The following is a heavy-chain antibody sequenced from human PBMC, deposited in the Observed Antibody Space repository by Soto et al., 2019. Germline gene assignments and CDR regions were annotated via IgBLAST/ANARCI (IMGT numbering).Heavy chain of an antibody. CDR2: NYYSGIT. V-gene: IGHV4-31*03. Sequence: SETLSLTCTVSGGSISSGGYYWTWIRQHPGKGLEWIGYNYYSGITYYNPSLKSRVTISLDTSKNQFSLKLSSVTAADTAVYYCARGSSIAGLYYGMDVWGQGTTVTSP. J-gene: IGHJ6*02. CDR1: GGSISSGGYY. CDR3: ARGSSIAGLYYGMDV. D-gene: IGHD6-6*01.